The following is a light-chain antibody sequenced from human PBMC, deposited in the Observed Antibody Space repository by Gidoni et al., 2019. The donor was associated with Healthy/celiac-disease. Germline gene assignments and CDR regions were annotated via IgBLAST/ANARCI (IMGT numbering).Light chain of an antibody. CDR3: CSYAGSSTSLYV. J-gene: IGLJ1*01. V-gene: IGLV2-23*02. Sequence: QSALTQPASVSGSPGQSITISCTGTSSDLGSYNLASWYQQHPGKAPKLMIYEVSKRPSGVSNRFSGSKSGNTASLTISGLQAEDEADYYCCSYAGSSTSLYVFGTGTKVTVL. CDR1: SSDLGSYNL. CDR2: EVS.